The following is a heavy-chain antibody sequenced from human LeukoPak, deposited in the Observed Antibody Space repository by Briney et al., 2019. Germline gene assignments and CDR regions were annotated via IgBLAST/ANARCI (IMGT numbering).Heavy chain of an antibody. V-gene: IGHV3-9*01. Sequence: GGSLRLSCAASGFTFDDYAMHWVRQAPGKGLEWVSGISWNSGSIGYADPVKGRFTISRDNAKNSLYLQMNSLRAEDTALYYCAKDIGPDCSSTSCYPYFDYWGQGTLVTVSS. CDR3: AKDIGPDCSSTSCYPYFDY. J-gene: IGHJ4*02. CDR1: GFTFDDYA. CDR2: ISWNSGSI. D-gene: IGHD2-2*01.